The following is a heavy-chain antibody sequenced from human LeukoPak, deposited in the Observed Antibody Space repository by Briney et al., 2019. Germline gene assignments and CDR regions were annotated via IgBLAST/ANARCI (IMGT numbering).Heavy chain of an antibody. V-gene: IGHV4-59*01. CDR2: IYYSGST. CDR3: ARAYSPGYSSGWLDY. CDR1: GGSISSYY. J-gene: IGHJ4*02. Sequence: SETLSLTGTVSGGSISSYYWSWIREPPGKGLEWIGYIYYSGSTNYNPSLKRRVTISVDTSKNQFSLKLSSVTAADTAVYYCARAYSPGYSSGWLDYWGQGTLVTVSS. D-gene: IGHD6-19*01.